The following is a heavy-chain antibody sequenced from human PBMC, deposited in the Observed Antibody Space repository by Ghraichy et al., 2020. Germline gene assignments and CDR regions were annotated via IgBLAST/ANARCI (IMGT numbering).Heavy chain of an antibody. J-gene: IGHJ5*02. D-gene: IGHD1-14*01. V-gene: IGHV1-46*01. CDR1: GYMFTESF. CDR3: ARDPSGAIPEPGIRRFDP. Sequence: ASVKVSCETSGYMFTESFMNWVRQAPGQGLEWMGMINPNGGRPSYAQKFQGRVIMTSDTSTSTFYMELSSLTSDDTAVYYCARDPSGAIPEPGIRRFDPWGQGTLVTVSS. CDR2: INPNGGRP.